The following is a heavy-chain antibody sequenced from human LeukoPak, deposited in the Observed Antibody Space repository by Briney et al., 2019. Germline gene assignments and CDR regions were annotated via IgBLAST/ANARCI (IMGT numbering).Heavy chain of an antibody. V-gene: IGHV3-30*02. Sequence: GGSLRLSCAASGFTFSSYGMHWVRQAPGKGLEWVAFIRYDGSNKYYADSVKGRFTISRDNSKNTLYLQMNSLRAEDTAVYYCAKSGTRSSWSPRVKTYLDYWGQGTLVTVSS. CDR1: GFTFSSYG. CDR2: IRYDGSNK. CDR3: AKSGTRSSWSPRVKTYLDY. J-gene: IGHJ4*02. D-gene: IGHD6-13*01.